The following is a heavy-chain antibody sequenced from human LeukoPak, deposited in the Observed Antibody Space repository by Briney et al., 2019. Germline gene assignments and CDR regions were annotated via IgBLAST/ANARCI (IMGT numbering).Heavy chain of an antibody. J-gene: IGHJ4*02. Sequence: PGGSLRLSCEAPGFTFSSYSMNWVRQAPGKGLEWVSSISGSSSYIYYADSVKGRFTISRDNAKNSLYLQMNSLRAEDTAVYYCARGPDNYYDTPSDYWGQGTLVTVSS. CDR1: GFTFSSYS. CDR3: ARGPDNYYDTPSDY. D-gene: IGHD3-22*01. CDR2: ISGSSSYI. V-gene: IGHV3-21*01.